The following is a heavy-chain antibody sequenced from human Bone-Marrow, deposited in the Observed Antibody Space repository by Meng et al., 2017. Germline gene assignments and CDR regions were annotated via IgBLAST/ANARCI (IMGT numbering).Heavy chain of an antibody. J-gene: IGHJ5*02. CDR2: IWYDGSIK. V-gene: IGHV3-33*01. D-gene: IGHD6-19*01. CDR1: GFTFSSYG. Sequence: GESLKISCAASGFTFSSYGMHWVRQAPGKGLEWVAVIWYDGSIKYYADSVKGRFTISRDNSKNTLYLQMNTLRAEDTAVYYCARGFHGGAAVAKPWGQGTLVTVSS. CDR3: ARGFHGGAAVAKP.